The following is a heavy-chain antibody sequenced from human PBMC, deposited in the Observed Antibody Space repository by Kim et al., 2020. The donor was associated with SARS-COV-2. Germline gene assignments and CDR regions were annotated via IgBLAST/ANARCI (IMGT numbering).Heavy chain of an antibody. D-gene: IGHD3-9*01. J-gene: IGHJ3*02. Sequence: DPVRARFTIARDIAKNTLYRQMNSLTAEDTAVYYCARDGRLTPYSPGAFDIWGQGTMVTVS. V-gene: IGHV3-74*01. CDR3: ARDGRLTPYSPGAFDI.